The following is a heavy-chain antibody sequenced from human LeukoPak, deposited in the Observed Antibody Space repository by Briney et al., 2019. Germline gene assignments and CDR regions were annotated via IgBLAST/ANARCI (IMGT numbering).Heavy chain of an antibody. CDR2: INHSGST. CDR1: GGSFSGYY. Sequence: LSETLSLTCAVHGGSFSGYYWSWIRQPPGKGLEWIGEINHSGSTNYNPSLKSRVTISVDTSKNPFSLKLSCVTAADTAVYYCARGQPSNDFWSGYYGAGTYFDYWGQGTLVTVSS. CDR3: ARGQPSNDFWSGYYGAGTYFDY. J-gene: IGHJ4*02. D-gene: IGHD3-3*01. V-gene: IGHV4-34*01.